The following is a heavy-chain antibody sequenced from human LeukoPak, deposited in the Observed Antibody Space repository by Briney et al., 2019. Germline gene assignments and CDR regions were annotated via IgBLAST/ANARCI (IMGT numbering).Heavy chain of an antibody. CDR1: GGTFSSYA. Sequence: SVKVSCKASGGTFSSYAISWVRQAPGQGLEWKGGIIPIFGTANYAQKFQGRVTITADESTSTAYMELSSLRSEDTAVYYCARAPHCSSTSCYPQNWFDPWGQGTLVTVSS. CDR3: ARAPHCSSTSCYPQNWFDP. D-gene: IGHD2-2*01. V-gene: IGHV1-69*13. CDR2: IIPIFGTA. J-gene: IGHJ5*02.